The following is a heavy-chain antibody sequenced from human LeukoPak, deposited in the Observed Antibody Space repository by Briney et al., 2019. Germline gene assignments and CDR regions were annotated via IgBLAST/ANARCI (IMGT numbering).Heavy chain of an antibody. V-gene: IGHV1-18*01. CDR2: ISAYNGNT. CDR1: GYSFTSYG. CDR3: ARNLRYFDWYYFDY. D-gene: IGHD3-9*01. Sequence: GASVKVSCKASGYSFTSYGISWVRQAPGQGLEWMGWISAYNGNTNYAQKFQGRVTITRDTSASTAYMELSSLRSEDTAVYYCARNLRYFDWYYFDYWGQGTLVTVSS. J-gene: IGHJ4*02.